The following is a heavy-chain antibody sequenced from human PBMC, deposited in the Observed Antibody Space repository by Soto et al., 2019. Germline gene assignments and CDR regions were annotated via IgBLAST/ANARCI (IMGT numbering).Heavy chain of an antibody. CDR1: GDSISNFY. Sequence: SETLSLTCTVSGDSISNFYWSWLRQPPGKGLEWIVSIYYSGSTNYNPSLKSRVTISVHTSKNQFSLRLSSVTAADTAVYSCARDRTQFDPWGQGTLVTVSS. V-gene: IGHV4-59*01. J-gene: IGHJ5*02. CDR3: ARDRTQFDP. CDR2: IYYSGST.